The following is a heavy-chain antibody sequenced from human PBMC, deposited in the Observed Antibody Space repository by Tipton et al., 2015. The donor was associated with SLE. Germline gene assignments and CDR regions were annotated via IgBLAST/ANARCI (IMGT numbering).Heavy chain of an antibody. V-gene: IGHV6-1*01. CDR3: ARLGPTGDLGDAFDI. D-gene: IGHD7-27*01. CDR2: TYYRSKWYN. J-gene: IGHJ3*02. Sequence: LVKPTQTPSLTCAISGDSVSSNSAAWNWIRQSPSRGLEWLGGTYYRSKWYNDYAVSVKSRITINPDTSKNQFSLQVNSVTPEDTAVYYCARLGPTGDLGDAFDIWGQGTMVTVSS. CDR1: GDSVSSNSAA.